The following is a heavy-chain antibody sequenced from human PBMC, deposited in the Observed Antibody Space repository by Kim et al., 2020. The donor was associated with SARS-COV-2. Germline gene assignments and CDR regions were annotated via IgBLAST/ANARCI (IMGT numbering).Heavy chain of an antibody. CDR2: IYTSGST. CDR3: ARGAGYSSSWYTPVYFDY. V-gene: IGHV4-61*02. CDR1: GGSISSGSYY. Sequence: SETLSLTCTVSGGSISSGSYYWSWIRQPAGKGLEWIGRIYTSGSTNYNPSLKSRVTISVDTSKNQFSLKLSSVTAADTAVYYCARGAGYSSSWYTPVYFDYWGQGTLVTVSS. J-gene: IGHJ4*02. D-gene: IGHD6-13*01.